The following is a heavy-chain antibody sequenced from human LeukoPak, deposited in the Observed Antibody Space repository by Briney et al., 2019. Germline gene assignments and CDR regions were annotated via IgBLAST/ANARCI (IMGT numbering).Heavy chain of an antibody. J-gene: IGHJ4*02. D-gene: IGHD3-10*01. V-gene: IGHV4-59*08. CDR1: GGSLNNYY. CDR2: IYYSGST. CDR3: ATTGYYGSGSYYNPFDY. Sequence: SETLSLTCTVSGGSLNNYYWTWIRQPPGKGLEWIGYIYYSGSTKYNPSLKSRVTISVDTSKNQFSLKLSSVTAADTAVYYCATTGYYGSGSYYNPFDYWGQGTLVTVSS.